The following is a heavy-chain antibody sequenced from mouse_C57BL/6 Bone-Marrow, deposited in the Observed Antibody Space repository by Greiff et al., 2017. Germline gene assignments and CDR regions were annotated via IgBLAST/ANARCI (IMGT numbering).Heavy chain of an antibody. Sequence: EVQLQQSGAELVRPGSSVKMSCKTSGYTFTSYGINWVKQRPGQGLEWIGYIYIGNGYTEYNEKFKGKATLTSDTSSSTAYMQLSSLPSEDSAIYFGASPRTTVVAPRAMDYWGQGTSVTVSS. D-gene: IGHD1-1*01. J-gene: IGHJ4*01. V-gene: IGHV1-58*01. CDR3: ASPRTTVVAPRAMDY. CDR2: IYIGNGYT. CDR1: GYTFTSYG.